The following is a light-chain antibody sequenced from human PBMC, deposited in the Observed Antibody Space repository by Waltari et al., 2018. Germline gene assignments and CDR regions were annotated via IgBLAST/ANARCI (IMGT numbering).Light chain of an antibody. J-gene: IGKJ1*01. Sequence: DIQMTQSPSTLSASVGDRVIITCRASQSISTWLAWYQQKPGNAPKLLIFAASSLQTGVPSRFSGSGSGTEFTLTINSLQPDDFATYYCQHYNAYRTFGQGTKVEIK. CDR3: QHYNAYRT. CDR1: QSISTW. CDR2: AAS. V-gene: IGKV1-5*01.